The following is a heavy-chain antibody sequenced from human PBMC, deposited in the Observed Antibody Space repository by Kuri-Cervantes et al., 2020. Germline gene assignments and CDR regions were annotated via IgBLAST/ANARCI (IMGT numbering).Heavy chain of an antibody. J-gene: IGHJ5*02. CDR3: ALIVISSNWFDP. CDR2: IYWDDDK. Sequence: SGPTLVKPTQTLTLTCTFSGFSLSTTGVGVGWIRQPPGKALEWLAIIYWDDDKRYSPSLKTRLTIAKATSKNQVVFTMTNMDPVDTATYYCALIVISSNWFDPWGQGTLVTVSS. D-gene: IGHD2-15*01. CDR1: GFSLSTTGVG. V-gene: IGHV2-5*02.